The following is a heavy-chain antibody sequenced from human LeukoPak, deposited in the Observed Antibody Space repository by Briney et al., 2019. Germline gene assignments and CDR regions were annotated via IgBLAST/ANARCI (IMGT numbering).Heavy chain of an antibody. V-gene: IGHV1-69*01. J-gene: IGHJ4*02. CDR2: IIPIFGTA. Sequence: GASVKVSCKASGGTFSSYAISWVRQAPGQGLEWMGGIIPIFGTANYAQKFQGRVTITADESTSTAYMELSSLRSEDTAVYYCAREYSDSSGYFLTVYYLDYWGQGTLVTVSS. CDR1: GGTFSSYA. CDR3: AREYSDSSGYFLTVYYLDY. D-gene: IGHD3-22*01.